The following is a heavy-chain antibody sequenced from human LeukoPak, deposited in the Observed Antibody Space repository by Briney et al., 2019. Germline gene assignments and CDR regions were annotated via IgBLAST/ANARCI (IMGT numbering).Heavy chain of an antibody. CDR2: ISSSSTI. Sequence: PGGSLRLSCAASGFTFSSYSMNWVRQAPGKGLEWVSYISSSSTIYYADSVKGRFTISRDNAKNSLYLQMNSLRAEDTAVYYCARVYYYYMDVWGKGTTVTVSS. V-gene: IGHV3-48*01. J-gene: IGHJ6*03. CDR3: ARVYYYYMDV. CDR1: GFTFSSYS.